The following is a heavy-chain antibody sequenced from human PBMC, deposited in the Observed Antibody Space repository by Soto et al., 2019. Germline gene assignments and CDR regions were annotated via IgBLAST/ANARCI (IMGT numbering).Heavy chain of an antibody. J-gene: IGHJ5*02. Sequence: PSETLSLTCAVSGGSISSYYWSWIRQPPGKGLEWIGSINHSGSTNYNPSLKSRVTISVDTSKNQFSLKLSSVTAADTAVYYCARGGGGIVVVVAATHHNWFDPWGQGTLVTVSS. CDR2: INHSGST. V-gene: IGHV4-59*12. CDR1: GGSISSYY. CDR3: ARGGGGIVVVVAATHHNWFDP. D-gene: IGHD2-15*01.